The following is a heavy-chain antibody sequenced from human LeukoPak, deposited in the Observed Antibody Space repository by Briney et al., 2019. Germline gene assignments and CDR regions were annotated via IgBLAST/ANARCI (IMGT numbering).Heavy chain of an antibody. CDR1: GFTFSDHY. D-gene: IGHD4-23*01. J-gene: IGHJ4*02. CDR3: VRATAVAFDY. CDR2: ISNSANTI. V-gene: IGHV3-11*04. Sequence: GGSLRLSCAASGFTFSDHYMSWIRQAPGKGLEWVSYISNSANTIYYADSVKGRFTISRDNAKNTLYLQMNSLRAEDTAVYYCVRATAVAFDYWGQGTLVTVSS.